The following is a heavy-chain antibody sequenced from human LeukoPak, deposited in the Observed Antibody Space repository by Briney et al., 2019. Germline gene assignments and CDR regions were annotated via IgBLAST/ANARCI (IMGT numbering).Heavy chain of an antibody. CDR1: GGSISSYY. Sequence: SETLSLTCTVSGGSISSYYWSWIRQPPGKGLEWIGYIHYSGTTSYNPSLKSRVTISLDTSKNQFSLKLSSVTAADTAVYYCARGANWGSPDYWGQGTLVTVSS. D-gene: IGHD7-27*01. CDR2: IHYSGTT. V-gene: IGHV4-59*01. CDR3: ARGANWGSPDY. J-gene: IGHJ4*02.